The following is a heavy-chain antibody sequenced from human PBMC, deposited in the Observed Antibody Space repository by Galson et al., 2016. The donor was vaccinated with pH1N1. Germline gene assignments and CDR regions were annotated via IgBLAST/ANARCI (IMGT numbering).Heavy chain of an antibody. D-gene: IGHD6-13*01. CDR2: INPDSGST. Sequence: SVKVSCKVSGYTFTGYYIHWVRQAPGQGLEWMGWINPDSGSTTYAQNLLGRVTMTRDTSISTAYMEVNSLKSDDTAVYYCARVSSSIPFDPWGQGTLVTASS. J-gene: IGHJ5*02. CDR1: GYTFTGYY. CDR3: ARVSSSIPFDP. V-gene: IGHV1-2*02.